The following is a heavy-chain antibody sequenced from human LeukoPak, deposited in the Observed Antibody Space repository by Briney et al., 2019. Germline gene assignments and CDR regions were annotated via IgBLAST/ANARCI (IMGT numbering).Heavy chain of an antibody. CDR2: VYSGGTT. CDR3: ARAKVLMMSDVASPYYMDV. J-gene: IGHJ6*03. D-gene: IGHD3-16*01. CDR1: GASVNDYF. Sequence: SETLSLSCSVSGASVNDYFWSWIRQPPGRGLEWIGHVYSGGTTEYSPSLKGRVTISLDASKNKVSLSLTFSTAAYTAVYYCARAKVLMMSDVASPYYMDVWGRGTTVTVAS. V-gene: IGHV4-59*02.